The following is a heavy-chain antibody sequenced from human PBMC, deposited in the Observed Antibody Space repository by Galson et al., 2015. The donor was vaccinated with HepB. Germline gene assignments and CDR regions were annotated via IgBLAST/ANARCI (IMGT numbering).Heavy chain of an antibody. Sequence: SLRLSCAASGFTLRSYVMSWVRRAPGKGLEWVSGIGGSGGTTYYADSVKGRFAISRDSSKNTLYLQMNSLSAADSAVYYCARTTSLRYDAFDIWGQGTMVTVSS. V-gene: IGHV3-23*01. CDR1: GFTLRSYV. D-gene: IGHD2-2*02. CDR2: IGGSGGTT. J-gene: IGHJ3*02. CDR3: ARTTSLRYDAFDI.